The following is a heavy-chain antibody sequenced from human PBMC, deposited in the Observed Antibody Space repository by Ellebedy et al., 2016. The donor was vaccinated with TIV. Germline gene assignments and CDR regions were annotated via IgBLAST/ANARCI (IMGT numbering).Heavy chain of an antibody. CDR3: ARHCRGDCNGAFDM. J-gene: IGHJ3*02. CDR1: RFTFGRYW. CDR2: IKQDGSEE. Sequence: GESLKISCAASRFTFGRYWMSWVRQAPGKGLEWVANIKQDGSEEDYVDSLEGRFTISRDNSESSLYLQMSSLKAEDTAVYYCARHCRGDCNGAFDMWGQGTMVTVSA. V-gene: IGHV3-7*03. D-gene: IGHD2-21*02.